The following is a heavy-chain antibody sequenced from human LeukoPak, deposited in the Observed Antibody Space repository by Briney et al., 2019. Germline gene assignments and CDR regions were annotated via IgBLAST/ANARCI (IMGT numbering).Heavy chain of an antibody. CDR3: ARDSSTTADY. V-gene: IGHV3-21*01. CDR2: ISSSSSYI. CDR1: GFTFSSYS. J-gene: IGHJ4*02. D-gene: IGHD1-1*01. Sequence: GGSLRLSCAASGFTFSSYSMNWVRQAPGKGLEWVSSISSSSSYIYYADSVKGRFTISRDNAKNSLYLQMNSLRAEDTAAYYCARDSSTTADYWGQGTLVTVSS.